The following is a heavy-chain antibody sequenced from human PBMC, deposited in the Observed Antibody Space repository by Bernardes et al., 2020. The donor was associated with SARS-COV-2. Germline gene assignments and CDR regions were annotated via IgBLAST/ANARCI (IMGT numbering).Heavy chain of an antibody. J-gene: IGHJ4*02. CDR1: GFTFSSYS. V-gene: IGHV3-21*01. D-gene: IGHD2-2*01. CDR3: ARGGTTYQLLPFDY. CDR2: ISSSSSNI. Sequence: GGSLRLSCAASGFTFSSYSMNWVRQAPGKGLEWVSSISSSSSNIYYADSVKGRFTISRDNAKNSLYLQINSLRAEDTAVYYCARGGTTYQLLPFDYWGQGTLVTVSS.